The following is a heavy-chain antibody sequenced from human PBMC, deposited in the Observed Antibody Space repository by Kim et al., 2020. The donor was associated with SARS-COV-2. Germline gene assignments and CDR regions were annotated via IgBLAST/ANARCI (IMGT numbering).Heavy chain of an antibody. Sequence: GGSLRLSCAASGFTFSSYAMNWVRQAPGKGLEWVAVISYDGSNKYYADSVKGRFTISRDNSKNTLYLQMNSLGAEDTAVYYCARDRKYYDILTGYLTPLGNSYYCGMDVWGQGTTVTVSS. D-gene: IGHD3-9*01. CDR1: GFTFSSYA. CDR2: ISYDGSNK. J-gene: IGHJ6*02. CDR3: ARDRKYYDILTGYLTPLGNSYYCGMDV. V-gene: IGHV3-30-3*01.